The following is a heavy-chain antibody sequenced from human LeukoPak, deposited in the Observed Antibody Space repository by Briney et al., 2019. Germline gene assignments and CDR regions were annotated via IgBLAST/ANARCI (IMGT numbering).Heavy chain of an antibody. J-gene: IGHJ4*02. CDR3: ARDKEAAVDFWSGYYPL. V-gene: IGHV3-7*01. CDR1: GFIFSSYW. Sequence: GGSLRLSCAASGFIFSSYWMGWVRQAPGKGLEWVANIKRDGSERYYVDSVKGRFTIPRDNAQNSLYLQMNSLRDEDTGVYYCARDKEAAVDFWSGYYPLWGQGTLVTVSS. CDR2: IKRDGSER. D-gene: IGHD3-3*01.